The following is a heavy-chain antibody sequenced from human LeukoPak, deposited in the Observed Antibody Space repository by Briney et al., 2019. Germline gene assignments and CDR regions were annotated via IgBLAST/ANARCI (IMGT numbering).Heavy chain of an antibody. J-gene: IGHJ4*02. D-gene: IGHD3-3*01. CDR3: ATEEVTIFGVSLGGTFDY. CDR2: VDPEDGET. Sequence: ASVKVSCKASGYTFTDYYMHWVQQAPGKGLEWMGRVDPEDGETIYAEKFQGRVTITADTSTDTAYMELSSLRSEDTAVYYCATEEVTIFGVSLGGTFDYWGQGTLVTVSS. V-gene: IGHV1-69-2*01. CDR1: GYTFTDYY.